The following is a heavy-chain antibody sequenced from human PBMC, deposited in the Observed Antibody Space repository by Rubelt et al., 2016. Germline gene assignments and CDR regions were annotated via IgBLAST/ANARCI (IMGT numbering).Heavy chain of an antibody. Sequence: EVQLVESGGGLVQPGGSLRLSCAASGFTFSSYWMSWVRQAPGKGLEWVANIKQDGSEKYYVDSVKGRFTISRDNAKNSLYLQMNSLRAEDTAVYYCVRLLWSDGKKDVFDSWGQGTLVIVSS. CDR3: VRLLWSDGKKDVFDS. CDR2: IKQDGSEK. CDR1: GFTFSSYW. D-gene: IGHD5-24*01. J-gene: IGHJ3*02. V-gene: IGHV3-7*03.